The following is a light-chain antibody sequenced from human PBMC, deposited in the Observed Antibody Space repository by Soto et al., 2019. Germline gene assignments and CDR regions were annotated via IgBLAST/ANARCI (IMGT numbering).Light chain of an antibody. CDR2: WAS. CDR3: QQYYSAPLT. J-gene: IGKJ4*01. V-gene: IGKV4-1*01. Sequence: DIVMTQSPDSLAVSLGERATINCKSSPSILHSSNNKNYLAWYQQKPGQPPKLLIYWASTRESGVPDRFSGSGSGTDFTLTISSLQAEDVAIYYCQQYYSAPLTFGGGTKVEIK. CDR1: PSILHSSNNKNY.